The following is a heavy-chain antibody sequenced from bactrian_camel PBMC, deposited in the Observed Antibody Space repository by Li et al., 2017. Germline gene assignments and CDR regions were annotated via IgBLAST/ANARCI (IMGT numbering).Heavy chain of an antibody. V-gene: IGHV3S6*01. J-gene: IGHJ4*01. D-gene: IGHD6*01. Sequence: QLVESGGGSVQAGGSLRLSCAQYGGSFSMAWFRQAPGKGLEWVSGIYSDGATTYYADTVKGRFTISRDNAKNTLYLQMDSLEPEDTAMYYCADGIYGPGSTWDSPPSSQGTQVTVS. CDR1: GGSFS. CDR2: IYSDGATT.